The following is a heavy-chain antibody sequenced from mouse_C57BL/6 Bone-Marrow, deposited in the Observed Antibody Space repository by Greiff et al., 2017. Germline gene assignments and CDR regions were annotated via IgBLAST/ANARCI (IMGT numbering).Heavy chain of an antibody. D-gene: IGHD1-1*01. CDR2: IEPSDSYT. V-gene: IGHV1-69*01. CDR3: ARRGDFYYGSSFYFDY. CDR1: GYTFTSYW. Sequence: VQLQQPGAELVMPGASVKLSCKASGYTFTSYWMHWVKQRPGQGLEWIGEIEPSDSYTNYNQKFKGKSTLTVDKSSSTAYMQLSILTSEDSAVYYCARRGDFYYGSSFYFDYWGQGTTLTVSS. J-gene: IGHJ2*01.